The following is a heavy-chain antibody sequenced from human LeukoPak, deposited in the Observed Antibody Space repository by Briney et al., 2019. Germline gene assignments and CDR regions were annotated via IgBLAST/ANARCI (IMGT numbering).Heavy chain of an antibody. J-gene: IGHJ6*02. Sequence: SVKVSCKASGGTFSSYAISWVRQAPGQGLEWMGRITPILGIANYAQKFQGRVTITEDKSTSTAYMELSSLRSEDTAVYYCARLSGSGSYYNAITYYYGMDVWGQGTTVTVSS. CDR1: GGTFSSYA. CDR2: ITPILGIA. V-gene: IGHV1-69*04. CDR3: ARLSGSGSYYNAITYYYGMDV. D-gene: IGHD3-10*01.